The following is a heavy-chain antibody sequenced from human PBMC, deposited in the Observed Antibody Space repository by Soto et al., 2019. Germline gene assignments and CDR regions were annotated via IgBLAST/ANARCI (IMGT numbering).Heavy chain of an antibody. CDR2: VSPYDGYT. D-gene: IGHD3-22*01. V-gene: IGHV1-18*01. Sequence: YTFSSYGINWVRQAPGQGLEWLGWVSPYDGYTNYAQIHQGRVSMTSDTSSKMAYMEVSSLSSDDTVVYFCARGLIYDSSGYYFDYWGQGTLVTVSS. CDR3: ARGLIYDSSGYYFDY. J-gene: IGHJ4*02. CDR1: YTFSSYG.